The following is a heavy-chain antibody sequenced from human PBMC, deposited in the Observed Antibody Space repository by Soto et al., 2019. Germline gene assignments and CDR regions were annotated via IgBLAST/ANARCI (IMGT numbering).Heavy chain of an antibody. D-gene: IGHD2-8*01. V-gene: IGHV4-59*01. J-gene: IGHJ6*02. Sequence: SETLSLTCNVSGGSMRSYYWTWMRQSPGKGLEWLGNVFYSGNTNLNPSLRDRLSISVDTSKNKFSLMLNSVTAADTAVYYCARDLICCGMDVWGQGTTVTVSS. CDR1: GGSMRSYY. CDR2: VFYSGNT. CDR3: ARDLICCGMDV.